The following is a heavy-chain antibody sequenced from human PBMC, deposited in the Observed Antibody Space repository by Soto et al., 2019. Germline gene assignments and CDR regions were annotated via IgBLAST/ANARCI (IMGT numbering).Heavy chain of an antibody. CDR1: GGSISRGGYY. CDR2: ISYSGST. CDR3: ARDRPYDDDSDAFDI. Sequence: ASETLSLTCTVSGGSISRGGYYWSWIRQHPGKGLEWIGYISYSGSTYHNPSLKSRVSISADTSKNQFSLNLNSVTAADTAVYFCARDRPYDDDSDAFDIWGQGTMVTVS. J-gene: IGHJ3*02. D-gene: IGHD3-3*01. V-gene: IGHV4-31*03.